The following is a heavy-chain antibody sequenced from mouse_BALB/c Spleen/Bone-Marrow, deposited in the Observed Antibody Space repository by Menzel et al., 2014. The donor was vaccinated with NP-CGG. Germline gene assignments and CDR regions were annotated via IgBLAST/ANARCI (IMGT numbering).Heavy chain of an antibody. Sequence: EVQLQQSGPELGKPGASVKMSCKASGYTFSSYVIHWVKQKPGQGLEWIGYINPYNDGTKYNEKFKGKATLTSDKSSSTAYIGLSSLTSEDSAVYYCAREADGYYVGAMDYWGQGTSVTVSS. CDR1: GYTFSSYV. D-gene: IGHD2-3*01. CDR2: INPYNDGT. CDR3: AREADGYYVGAMDY. V-gene: IGHV1-14*01. J-gene: IGHJ4*01.